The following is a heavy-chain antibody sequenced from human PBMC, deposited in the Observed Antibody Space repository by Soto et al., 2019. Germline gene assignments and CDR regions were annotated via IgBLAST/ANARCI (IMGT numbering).Heavy chain of an antibody. V-gene: IGHV3-74*01. CDR2: ISPDGSVT. Sequence: EVQLVESGGGLVQPGGSLRLSCAASGYMFSRHWIHWVRQAPGQGPVGVARISPDGSVTNYADSVEGRFTISRDNAKNTLYLHMGSLRAEDTAVYYCARPRSMSSSGFDIWGQGTMVIVSA. J-gene: IGHJ3*02. CDR1: GYMFSRHW. CDR3: ARPRSMSSSGFDI. D-gene: IGHD1-26*01.